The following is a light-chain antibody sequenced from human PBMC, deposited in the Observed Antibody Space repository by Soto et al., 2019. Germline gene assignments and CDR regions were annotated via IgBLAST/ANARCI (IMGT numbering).Light chain of an antibody. CDR3: SSYTSSSTYV. CDR2: DVT. Sequence: QSGLPQPASLSWAALPSFAISCPGNSSVVGGYNYVSWYQQHPGKAPKLIIYDVTNRPSGVSNRFSGSKSGNTASLTISGLQAEDEADYYCSSYTSSSTYVFGTGTKVTVL. CDR1: SSVVGGYNY. V-gene: IGLV2-14*01. J-gene: IGLJ1*01.